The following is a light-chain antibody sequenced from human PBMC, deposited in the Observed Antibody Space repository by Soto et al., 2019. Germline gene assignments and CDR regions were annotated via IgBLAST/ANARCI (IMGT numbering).Light chain of an antibody. CDR3: QTWGSGIVV. Sequence: QPVLTQSPSASASLGASVKLTCTLSSGHSNYAIAWHQQQSEKGPRYLMKLNSDGSHSKGDGLPDRFSGSSSGAERYLPISSLQSEDEADYYCQTWGSGIVVFGGGTKLTVL. V-gene: IGLV4-69*01. CDR2: LNSDGSH. CDR1: SGHSNYA. J-gene: IGLJ2*01.